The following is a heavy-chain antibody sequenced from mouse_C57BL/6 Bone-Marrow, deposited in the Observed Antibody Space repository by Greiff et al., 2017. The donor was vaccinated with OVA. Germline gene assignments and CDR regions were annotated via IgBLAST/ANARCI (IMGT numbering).Heavy chain of an antibody. CDR1: GYTFTSYW. D-gene: IGHD2-2*01. J-gene: IGHJ1*03. V-gene: IGHV1-55*01. Sequence: VQLQQPGAELVKPGASVKMSCKASGYTFTSYWITWVKQRPGHGLEWIGDIYPGSGSTNYNEKFKSKATLTVDTSSSTAYMQLSSLTSEDSAVYYCARWLPWYFDVWGTGTTVTVSS. CDR2: IYPGSGST. CDR3: ARWLPWYFDV.